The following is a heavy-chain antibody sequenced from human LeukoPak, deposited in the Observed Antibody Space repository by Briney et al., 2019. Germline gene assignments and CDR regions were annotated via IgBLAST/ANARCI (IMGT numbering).Heavy chain of an antibody. J-gene: IGHJ4*02. CDR2: ISIISSTI. Sequence: GGSLRLSCAAPGFTFSAYHMNWVRQAPGKGLEWVSYISIISSTIYYADSVKGRFTISRDDAKNSVYLQMNSLRADDTAVYYCARTHERDLDYWGQGTLVTVSS. CDR3: ARTHERDLDY. CDR1: GFTFSAYH. V-gene: IGHV3-48*01.